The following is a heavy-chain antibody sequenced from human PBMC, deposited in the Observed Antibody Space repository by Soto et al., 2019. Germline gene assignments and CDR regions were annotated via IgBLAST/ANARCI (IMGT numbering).Heavy chain of an antibody. Sequence: CKASGVTFSSYTISWVRQAPGQGLEWMGRIIPILGIANYAQKFQGRVTITADKSTSTAYMELNSLRAEDTAVYYCAALDTAMVKTAGYWGQGTLVTVSS. CDR2: IIPILGIA. J-gene: IGHJ4*02. CDR1: GVTFSSYT. V-gene: IGHV1-69*02. D-gene: IGHD5-18*01. CDR3: AALDTAMVKTAGY.